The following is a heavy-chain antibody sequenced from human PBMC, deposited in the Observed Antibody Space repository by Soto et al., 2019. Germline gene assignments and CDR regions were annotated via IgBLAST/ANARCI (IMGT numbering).Heavy chain of an antibody. V-gene: IGHV3-23*01. CDR2: ISVPDGST. CDR3: AIHSLSPDCDGGSLYSPCDY. CDR1: GFPFDDST. Sequence: GGSLRLSCAASGFPFDDSTMHWVRQAPGKGLDWVSTISVPDGSTYYANSVKGRFTIARDNSKNTLYLKMNSLSAENTAIYYCAIHSLSPDCDGGSLYSPCDYWGQGTLVTVSS. D-gene: IGHD2-15*01. J-gene: IGHJ4*02.